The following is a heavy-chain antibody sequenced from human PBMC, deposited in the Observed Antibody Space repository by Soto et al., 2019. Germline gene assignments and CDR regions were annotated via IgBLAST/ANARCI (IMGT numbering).Heavy chain of an antibody. CDR3: ARAATGSYHSAY. Sequence: QVQLVQSGPEVKNPGASVRVSCWASGYAFTSYGVNWVRQAPGQGLEWMGWIAPHSGRTTYLPKFQGRVTMTADVSTNTAYLELRSLTPADTGTYFCARAATGSYHSAYWGQGTVVTVSS. J-gene: IGHJ4*02. CDR2: IAPHSGRT. CDR1: GYAFTSYG. D-gene: IGHD3-10*01. V-gene: IGHV1-18*04.